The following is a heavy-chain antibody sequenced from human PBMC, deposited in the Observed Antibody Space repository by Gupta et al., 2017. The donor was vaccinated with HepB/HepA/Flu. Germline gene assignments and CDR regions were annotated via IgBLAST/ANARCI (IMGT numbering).Heavy chain of an antibody. CDR2: SSSSGGTI. J-gene: IGHJ4*02. CDR3: ATWWAVTTNY. V-gene: IGHV3-48*03. Sequence: EVQLVESGGDLGQPGGSLRLSCAVSGLTFSSYEMNWVRQAPGKELAWISYSSSSGGTIYYADAVKGRFTISRDNAKNSLYLQMNSLRAEDTAVDYCATWWAVTTNYWGQGTLVTDSS. D-gene: IGHD4-17*01. CDR1: GLTFSSYE.